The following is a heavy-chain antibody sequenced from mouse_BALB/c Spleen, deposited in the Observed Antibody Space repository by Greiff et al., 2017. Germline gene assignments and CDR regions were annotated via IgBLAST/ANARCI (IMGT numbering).Heavy chain of an antibody. CDR2: IWSGGGT. J-gene: IGHJ3*01. CDR1: GFSLTSYG. D-gene: IGHD1-1*02. V-gene: IGHV2-2*02. Sequence: QVHVKQSGPGLVQPSQSLSITCTVSGFSLTSYGVHWVRQSPGKGLEWLGVIWSGGGTDYNAAFISRLSISKDNSKCQVFFKMNSLQANDTAIYYCARNLGGSFAYWGQGTLVTVSA. CDR3: ARNLGGSFAY.